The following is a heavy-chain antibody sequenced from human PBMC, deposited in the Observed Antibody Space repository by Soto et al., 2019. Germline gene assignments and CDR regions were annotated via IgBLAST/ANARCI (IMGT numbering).Heavy chain of an antibody. D-gene: IGHD3-3*01. V-gene: IGHV3-30-3*01. CDR3: ARDPSGGKEWARYVDL. CDR2: ISYDGSNK. J-gene: IGHJ2*01. CDR1: GFTFSSYA. Sequence: GGSRRLSCAASGFTFSSYAMHWVRQAPGKGLEWVAVISYDGSNKYYADSVKGRFTISRDNSKNTLYLQMNSLRAEDTAVYYCARDPSGGKEWARYVDLWGGGTLVT.